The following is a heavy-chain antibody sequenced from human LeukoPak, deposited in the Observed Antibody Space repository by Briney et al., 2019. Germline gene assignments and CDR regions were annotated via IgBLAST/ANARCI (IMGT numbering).Heavy chain of an antibody. V-gene: IGHV3-7*03. CDR3: ARCRTTVTAMPGY. CDR2: IKQDGSEK. CDR1: GFAFSNYW. J-gene: IGHJ4*02. Sequence: GGSLRLSCAASGFAFSNYWMSWVRQAPGKGLEWVASIKQDGSEKYYVDSVKGRFTISRDNAKNSLYLQMNSLRAEDTAVYYCARCRTTVTAMPGYWGQGTLVTVSS. D-gene: IGHD4-17*01.